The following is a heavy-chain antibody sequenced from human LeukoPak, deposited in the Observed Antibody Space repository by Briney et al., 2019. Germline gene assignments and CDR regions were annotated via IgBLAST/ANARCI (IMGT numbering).Heavy chain of an antibody. CDR3: ARGGGLDV. CDR1: GFTFNTYT. J-gene: IGHJ6*02. V-gene: IGHV3-48*01. CDR2: ISGSSGII. Sequence: GGSLRLSCAASGFTFNTYTMNWVRQAPGKGLEWVSYISGSSGIIDYADSVRGRFTISRDNAKNSLCLQMSNLRAEDTAVYFCARGGGLDVWGQGATVTVSS. D-gene: IGHD3-16*01.